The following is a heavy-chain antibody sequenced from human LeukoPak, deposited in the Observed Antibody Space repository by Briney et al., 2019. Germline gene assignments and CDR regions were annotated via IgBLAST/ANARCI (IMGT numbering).Heavy chain of an antibody. CDR1: GGSISDYS. J-gene: IGHJ4*02. V-gene: IGHV4-59*01. CDR3: ARAGGVKTAALDLDY. D-gene: IGHD6-25*01. Sequence: SETLSLTCTVSGGSISDYSWSWIRQPPGKGLEWIGNIYYSGSANHNPSLKNRVTISRDTSKNQFSLKLTSVTTADTAVYYCARAGGVKTAALDLDYWGQGTLVTVSS. CDR2: IYYSGSA.